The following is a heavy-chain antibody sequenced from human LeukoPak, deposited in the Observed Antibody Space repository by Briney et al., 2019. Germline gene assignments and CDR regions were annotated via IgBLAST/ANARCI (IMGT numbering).Heavy chain of an antibody. D-gene: IGHD2-2*02. V-gene: IGHV3-48*03. CDR2: ISSSGLTI. J-gene: IGHJ4*02. CDR3: ARVDCTSASCYNAY. Sequence: PGGSLRLSCAASGFTFSSYAMHWVRQAPGKGLEWVSYISSSGLTIDYADSVKGRFTISRDNAKNSLYLQRNSLRAEDTAVYYCARVDCTSASCYNAYWGQGTLVTVSS. CDR1: GFTFSSYA.